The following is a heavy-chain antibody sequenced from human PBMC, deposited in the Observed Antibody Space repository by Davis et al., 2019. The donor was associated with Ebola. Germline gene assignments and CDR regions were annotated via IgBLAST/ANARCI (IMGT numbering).Heavy chain of an antibody. CDR2: IYHSGST. V-gene: IGHV4-38-2*01. CDR3: ARGVQWLVRGDYFDY. Sequence: PSETLSLTCAVSGYSISSGYYWGWIRQPPGKGLEWIGSIYHSGSTYYNPSLKSRVTISVDTSKNQFSLKLSSVTAADTAVYYCARGVQWLVRGDYFDYWGQGTLVTVSS. J-gene: IGHJ4*02. CDR1: GYSISSGYY. D-gene: IGHD6-19*01.